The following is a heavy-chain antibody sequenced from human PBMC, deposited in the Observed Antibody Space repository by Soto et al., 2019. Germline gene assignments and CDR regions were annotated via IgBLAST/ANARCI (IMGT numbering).Heavy chain of an antibody. D-gene: IGHD2-15*01. Sequence: WGSLRLSCAAAGFTFSNNDIHFFRQCAVKGLEWVSGSGRVGDTYYAASVKGRFTVSREDAKNSLYLQMNSLRAGDTAVYYCVRRLCSGGHCPGIGFDSWGQGTLVTVSS. CDR1: GFTFSNND. J-gene: IGHJ4*02. CDR3: VRRLCSGGHCPGIGFDS. V-gene: IGHV3-13*01. CDR2: SGRVGDT.